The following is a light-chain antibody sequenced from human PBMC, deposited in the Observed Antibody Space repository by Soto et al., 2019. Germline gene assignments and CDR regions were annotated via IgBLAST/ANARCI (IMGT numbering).Light chain of an antibody. CDR2: GAS. V-gene: IGKV3-11*01. Sequence: EIVLTQSPATLSLSPGERATLSCRASQSIGTYLAWYRHKPGQAPRLLIYGASSRATGIPDRFNASGSGTDFTLSISSLQPEDFSTYYCQQGSTTPITFGLGTRLEIK. J-gene: IGKJ5*01. CDR1: QSIGTY. CDR3: QQGSTTPIT.